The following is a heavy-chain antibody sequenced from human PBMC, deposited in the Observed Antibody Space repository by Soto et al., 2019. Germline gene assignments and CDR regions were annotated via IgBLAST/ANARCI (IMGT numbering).Heavy chain of an antibody. CDR2: IRNKANIYTK. V-gene: IGHV3-72*01. CDR1: GFTFSDHN. J-gene: IGHJ5*01. Sequence: HTGGSLRLSCAASGFTFSDHNMDWVRQAPGEGLEWVARIRNKANIYTKAYAASVKGRFTISRDDSQNSLYLQMNSLKTEDTAVYCCARESPSWGHGALVT. CDR3: ARESPS.